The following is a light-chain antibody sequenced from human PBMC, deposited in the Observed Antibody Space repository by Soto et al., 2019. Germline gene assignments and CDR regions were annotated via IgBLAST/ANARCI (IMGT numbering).Light chain of an antibody. Sequence: DIQMTQSPSSLSASFGDRVTITCRASQGIGVYLAWFQQKPGNAPKLLIYAASTLQSGVPSRFSGSGSGTDFTLTISGLQPEDDATYYCQKYNSAPLTFGGGTKVEIK. V-gene: IGKV1-27*01. J-gene: IGKJ4*01. CDR1: QGIGVY. CDR3: QKYNSAPLT. CDR2: AAS.